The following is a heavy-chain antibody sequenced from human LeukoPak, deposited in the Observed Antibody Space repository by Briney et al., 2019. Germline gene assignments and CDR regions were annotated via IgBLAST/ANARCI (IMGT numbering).Heavy chain of an antibody. CDR2: INHSGST. D-gene: IGHD2-2*01. Sequence: SETLSLTCAVYGGSFSGYYWSWIRQPPGKWLEWIGEINHSGSTNYNPSLKSRVTISVDTSKSQFSLKLSSVTAADTAVYYCASGGWVVVPAAIYYFDYWGQGTLVTVSS. CDR3: ASGGWVVVPAAIYYFDY. J-gene: IGHJ4*02. CDR1: GGSFSGYY. V-gene: IGHV4-34*01.